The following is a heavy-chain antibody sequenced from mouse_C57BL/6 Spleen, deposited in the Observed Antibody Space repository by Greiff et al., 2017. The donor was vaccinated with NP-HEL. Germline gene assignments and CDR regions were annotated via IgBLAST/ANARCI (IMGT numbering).Heavy chain of an antibody. V-gene: IGHV5-17*01. CDR2: ISSGSSTI. Sequence: EVQVVESGGGLVKPGGSLKLSCAASGFTFSDYGMHWVRQAPEKGLEWVAYISSGSSTIYYVDTVKGRFTISRDNAKNTLFLQMTSLRSEDTAMYYCAIPHYYAMDYWGQGTSVTVSS. J-gene: IGHJ4*01. CDR1: GFTFSDYG. CDR3: AIPHYYAMDY.